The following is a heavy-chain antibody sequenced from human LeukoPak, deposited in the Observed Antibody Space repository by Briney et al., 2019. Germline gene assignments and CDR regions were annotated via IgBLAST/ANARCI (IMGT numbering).Heavy chain of an antibody. CDR2: IYYSGST. Sequence: SETLSLTCTVSGGSISSTSYYWGWLRQPPGTGLEWLGSIYYSGSTYYNPSLKSRVTMSVDTSKNQFSLKLSSVTAAGTAIYYCARQDCSSATCYGHYYCYEMDVWGQGTTVTVSS. J-gene: IGHJ6*02. CDR3: ARQDCSSATCYGHYYCYEMDV. V-gene: IGHV4-39*01. CDR1: GGSISSTSYY. D-gene: IGHD2-2*01.